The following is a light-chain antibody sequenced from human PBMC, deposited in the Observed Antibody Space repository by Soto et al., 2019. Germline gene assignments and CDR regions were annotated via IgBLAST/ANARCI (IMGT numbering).Light chain of an antibody. CDR3: HQYGSSPGT. V-gene: IGKV3-20*01. Sequence: EIVLTQSPGTLSLSPGERATLSCRASQSVTSNYVAWYQQKPGQAPRLLLFGASIRDTGIPVRFSGSGSGTDFTLTITRLEPEDFAVYYCHQYGSSPGTFGQGTKVDI. J-gene: IGKJ1*01. CDR1: QSVTSNY. CDR2: GAS.